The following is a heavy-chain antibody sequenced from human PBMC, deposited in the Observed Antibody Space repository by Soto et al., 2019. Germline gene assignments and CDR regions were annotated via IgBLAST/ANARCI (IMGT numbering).Heavy chain of an antibody. CDR3: ARRWGASFDY. D-gene: IGHD3-16*01. Sequence: GGNNSSSSYYPDYKKKKPGKGLEWIGYVYYSGSTNYNPSLKSRVTISVDTSKNQFSLKLSSVTAADTAVYYWARRWGASFDYWGQATLVTGSS. J-gene: IGHJ4*01. V-gene: IGHV4-61*01. CDR2: VYYSGST. CDR1: GGNNSSSSYY.